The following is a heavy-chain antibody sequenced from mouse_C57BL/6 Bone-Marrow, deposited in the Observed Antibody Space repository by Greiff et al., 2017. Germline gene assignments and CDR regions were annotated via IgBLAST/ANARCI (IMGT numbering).Heavy chain of an antibody. V-gene: IGHV1-63*01. CDR1: GYTFTNYW. J-gene: IGHJ4*01. Sequence: QVQLKESGAELVRPGTSVKMSCKASGYTFTNYWIGWAKQRPGHGLEWIGDIYPGGGYTNYNEKFKGKATLTADKSSSTAYMQFSSLTSEDSAIYYCARYYYGSFYAMDYWGQGTSVTVSS. CDR2: IYPGGGYT. CDR3: ARYYYGSFYAMDY. D-gene: IGHD1-1*01.